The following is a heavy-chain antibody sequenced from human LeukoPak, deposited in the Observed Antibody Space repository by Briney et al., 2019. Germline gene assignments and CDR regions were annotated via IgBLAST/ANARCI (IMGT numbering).Heavy chain of an antibody. J-gene: IGHJ3*02. CDR1: GFTFSSYA. D-gene: IGHD3-16*01. V-gene: IGHV3-23*01. Sequence: GGSLRLSCAASGFTFSSYAMSWVRQAPGKGLEWVSGMSGSGGSTYYADAVKGRFTISRDNSRNTLYLQMNTLRAEDTAVYYCAKDREYSYVYDAFDIWGQGTLVTVSS. CDR3: AKDREYSYVYDAFDI. CDR2: MSGSGGST.